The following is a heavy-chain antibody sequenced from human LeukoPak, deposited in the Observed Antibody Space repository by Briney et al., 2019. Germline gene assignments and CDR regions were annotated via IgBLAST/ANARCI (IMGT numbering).Heavy chain of an antibody. J-gene: IGHJ4*02. CDR2: SNTDGSST. CDR3: ARDQDDYGGNSPLGY. CDR1: GFTFSSYW. D-gene: IGHD4-23*01. V-gene: IGHV3-74*03. Sequence: HPGGSLRLSCAASGFTFSSYWMHWVRQAPGKGLVWVSRSNTDGSSTTYADSMQGRFTISRDNAKNTLYLQMNFLRPEDSGVYYCARDQDDYGGNSPLGYWGQGTLVTVSS.